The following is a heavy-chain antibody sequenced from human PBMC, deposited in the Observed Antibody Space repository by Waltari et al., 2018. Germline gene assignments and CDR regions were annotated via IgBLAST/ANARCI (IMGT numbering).Heavy chain of an antibody. D-gene: IGHD2-15*01. J-gene: IGHJ4*02. CDR2: IQRSGRT. V-gene: IGHV4-4*02. CDR1: ADPMSSGDW. CDR3: ARDRGRGIYLDS. Sequence: QMQLQESGPGLVKPSGPLSVTCTISADPMSSGDWWSWVRQSPEKGLEWIGQIQRSGRTHYNPSFESRVSISIDTSNNQFSLKVSSTTAADTAVYYCARDRGRGIYLDSWGRGTLVTVSA.